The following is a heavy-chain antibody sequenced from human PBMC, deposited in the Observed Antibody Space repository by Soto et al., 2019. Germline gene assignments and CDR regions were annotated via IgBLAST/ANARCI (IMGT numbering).Heavy chain of an antibody. D-gene: IGHD1-20*01. V-gene: IGHV3-30-3*01. CDR3: ARDFARYNWNDVEAFDI. CDR1: GFTFSSYA. Sequence: GGSLRLSCAASGFTFSSYAMHWVRQAPGKGLEWVAVISYDGSNKYYADSVKGRFTISRDNSKNTLYLQMNSLRAEDTAVYYCARDFARYNWNDVEAFDIWGQGTMVTVSS. CDR2: ISYDGSNK. J-gene: IGHJ3*02.